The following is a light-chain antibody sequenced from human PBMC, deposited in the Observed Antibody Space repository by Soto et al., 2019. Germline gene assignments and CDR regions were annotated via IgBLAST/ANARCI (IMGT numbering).Light chain of an antibody. V-gene: IGKV1-33*01. CDR2: DVS. CDR1: QDTRKY. CDR3: QQYDNLPYT. J-gene: IGKJ2*01. Sequence: DIQMTQSPSSLSASVGDRVTITCQASQDTRKYLNWYQQKPGKAPKLLIYDVSNLATGVPSRFSGSGSGTDFTFTISSLQPEDIATYYCQQYDNLPYTFGNGTKLEIK.